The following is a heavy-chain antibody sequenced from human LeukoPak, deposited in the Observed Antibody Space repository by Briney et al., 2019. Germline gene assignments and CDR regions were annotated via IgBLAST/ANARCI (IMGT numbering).Heavy chain of an antibody. Sequence: GGSLRLSCAASGFTFTSYAMNWVRQAPGKGLEWVSIISGSGGLIYYADSVKGRFTISRDNSKNTLYLQMNSLRAEDTAVYYCAKDPSFNFWSGYRLYYFDYWGQGTLVTVSS. CDR2: ISGSGGLI. J-gene: IGHJ4*02. CDR1: GFTFTSYA. V-gene: IGHV3-23*01. CDR3: AKDPSFNFWSGYRLYYFDY. D-gene: IGHD3-3*01.